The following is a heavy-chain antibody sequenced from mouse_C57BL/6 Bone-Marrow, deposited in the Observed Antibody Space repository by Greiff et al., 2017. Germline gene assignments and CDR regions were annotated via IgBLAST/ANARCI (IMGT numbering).Heavy chain of an antibody. D-gene: IGHD1-1*02. Sequence: VKLQESGAELVRPGASVTLSCKASGYTFTDYEMHWVKQTPVHGLEWIGAIDPETGGTAYNQKFKGKAILTADKSSSTAYMELRSLTSEDSAVYYCTRSMGRVDYWGQGTTLTVSS. J-gene: IGHJ2*01. CDR3: TRSMGRVDY. CDR2: IDPETGGT. V-gene: IGHV1-15*01. CDR1: GYTFTDYE.